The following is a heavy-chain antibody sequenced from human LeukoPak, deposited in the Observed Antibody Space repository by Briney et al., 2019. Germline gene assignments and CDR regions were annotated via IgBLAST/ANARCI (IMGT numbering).Heavy chain of an antibody. J-gene: IGHJ6*02. CDR2: ISGSGSST. D-gene: IGHD3-10*01. CDR1: GFTFSSYA. CDR3: AREDYYGSGSFYGAGAAPMDV. Sequence: GGSLRLSCAASGFTFSSYAMSWVRQAPGKGLEWVSTISGSGSSTYYADSVKGRFTISRDNSKNTLYLQMNSLRAEETAVHYCAREDYYGSGSFYGAGAAPMDVWGQGTTVTVSS. V-gene: IGHV3-23*01.